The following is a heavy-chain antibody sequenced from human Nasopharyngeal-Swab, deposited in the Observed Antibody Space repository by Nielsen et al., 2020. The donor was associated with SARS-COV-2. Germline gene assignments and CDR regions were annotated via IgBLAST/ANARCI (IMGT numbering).Heavy chain of an antibody. CDR2: ISSSSSYT. J-gene: IGHJ4*02. Sequence: GGSLRLSCAASGFTFGDYYMSWIRQAPGKGLEWVSYISSSSSYTNYADSVKGRFTISRDNAKNSLYLQMNSLRADDTAVYYCARGSIRGIIISDFDYWGQGTLVTVSS. V-gene: IGHV3-11*05. D-gene: IGHD3-10*01. CDR3: ARGSIRGIIISDFDY. CDR1: GFTFGDYY.